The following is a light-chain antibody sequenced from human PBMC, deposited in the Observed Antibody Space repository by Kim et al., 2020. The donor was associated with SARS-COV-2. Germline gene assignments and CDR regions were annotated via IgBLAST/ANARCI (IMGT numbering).Light chain of an antibody. Sequence: DIQMTQSPSTLSASVGDRVTITCRASENIGTWLAWYQQKPGRAPSLLIYLASTLESGVPSRFSGTGSGTEFSLSITSLQPDDFATYYCHHYSRFPYTFGQGTKLEIK. CDR3: HHYSRFPYT. J-gene: IGKJ2*01. CDR2: LAS. V-gene: IGKV1-5*03. CDR1: ENIGTW.